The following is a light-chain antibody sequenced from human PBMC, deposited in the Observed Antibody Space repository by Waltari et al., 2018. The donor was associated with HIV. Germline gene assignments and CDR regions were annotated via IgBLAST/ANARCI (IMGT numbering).Light chain of an antibody. J-gene: IGKJ1*01. CDR3: QQGKSYPRT. CDR1: QGISRY. Sequence: DIQLTQSPSFLSASVGDRVYITFRAIQGISRYLAWYQQEPGKAPKLLIYAATVLQSGVPSRFSGSGSGTEFTLTISSLQPEDSATYYSQQGKSYPRTFGQGTKVEIK. CDR2: AAT. V-gene: IGKV1-9*01.